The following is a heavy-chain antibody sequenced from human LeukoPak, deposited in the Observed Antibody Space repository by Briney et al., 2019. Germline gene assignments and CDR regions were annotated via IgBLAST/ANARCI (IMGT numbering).Heavy chain of an antibody. D-gene: IGHD6-19*01. CDR1: GFTFSSYG. J-gene: IGHJ6*03. CDR3: AKDSQWLVDNYYYYYMDV. Sequence: PGGSLRLSCAASGFTFSSYGMHWVRQAPGKGLEWVAFIRYDGSNKYYADSAKGRFTISRDNSKNTLYLQMNSLRAEDTAVYYCAKDSQWLVDNYYYYYMDVWGKGTTVTISS. CDR2: IRYDGSNK. V-gene: IGHV3-30*02.